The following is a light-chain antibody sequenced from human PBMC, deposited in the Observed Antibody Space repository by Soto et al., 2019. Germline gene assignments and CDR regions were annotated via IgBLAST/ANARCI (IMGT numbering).Light chain of an antibody. V-gene: IGKV1-9*01. CDR1: QGISSY. J-gene: IGKJ2*01. CDR2: AAS. CDR3: QQLNSYLRMYT. Sequence: DIQLPQSPSFLSASVGDRVTITCRASQGISSYLAWYQQKPGKAPKLLIYAASTLQSGVPSRFSGSGSGTEFTLTISSPQPEDVATCCCQQLNSYLRMYTLGQGTKLDIK.